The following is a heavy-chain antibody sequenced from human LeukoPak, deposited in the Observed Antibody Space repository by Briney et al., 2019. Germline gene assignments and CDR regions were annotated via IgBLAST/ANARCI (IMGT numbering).Heavy chain of an antibody. D-gene: IGHD3-3*01. V-gene: IGHV3-7*03. CDR3: TRVSGGYDVSDY. Sequence: KGQKKVANIRKDGSQKYYVDSVEGRFTISRDNAKNSLYLQMNTLRADDTAVYYCTRVSGGYDVSDYWGQGTLVTVSS. CDR2: IRKDGSQK. J-gene: IGHJ4*02.